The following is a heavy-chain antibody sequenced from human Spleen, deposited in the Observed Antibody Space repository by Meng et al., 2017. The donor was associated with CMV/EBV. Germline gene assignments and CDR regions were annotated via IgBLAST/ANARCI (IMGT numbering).Heavy chain of an antibody. Sequence: GESLKISCAASGFTFSRHWMHWVRQGPGKGLVWVARISSDGSSKSYADSVKGRLTISRDDSKNTVYLQLNSLRAEDTAVYYCARNVYELLSEGAFDVWGQGTVVTVSS. J-gene: IGHJ3*01. D-gene: IGHD5/OR15-5a*01. CDR2: ISSDGSSK. CDR1: GFTFSRHW. V-gene: IGHV3-74*01. CDR3: ARNVYELLSEGAFDV.